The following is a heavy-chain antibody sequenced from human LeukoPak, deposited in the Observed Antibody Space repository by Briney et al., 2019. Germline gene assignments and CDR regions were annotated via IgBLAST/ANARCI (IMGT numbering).Heavy chain of an antibody. CDR1: GFIFSTYG. D-gene: IGHD5-12*01. CDR3: AKPPNSGYDSAHIFDY. Sequence: GGSLRLSCAASGFIFSTYGMYWVRQAPGTGLEWVAFIRHDGSIKNYADSVKGRSTISRDNSKNTLYLQMNSLRAEDTAVYYCAKPPNSGYDSAHIFDYWGQGTLVTVSS. CDR2: IRHDGSIK. V-gene: IGHV3-30*02. J-gene: IGHJ4*02.